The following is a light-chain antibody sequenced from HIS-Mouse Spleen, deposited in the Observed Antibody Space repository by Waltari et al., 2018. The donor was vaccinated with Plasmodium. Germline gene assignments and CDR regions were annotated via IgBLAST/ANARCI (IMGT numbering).Light chain of an antibody. CDR1: ALPKKY. V-gene: IGLV3-10*01. CDR2: EDS. J-gene: IGLJ3*02. Sequence: SYELTQPPSLSVSPGQTSRITSSGDALPKKYSYWYQQKSGQPPVLVIYEDSKRPSGIPERFSGSSSGTMATLTISGAQVEDEADYYCYSTDSSGNHRVFGGGTKLTVL. CDR3: YSTDSSGNHRV.